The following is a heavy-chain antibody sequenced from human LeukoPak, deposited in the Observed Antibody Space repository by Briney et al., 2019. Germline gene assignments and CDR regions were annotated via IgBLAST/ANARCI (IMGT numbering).Heavy chain of an antibody. CDR3: ARVPGDYYDFWSGYPSPDPFDY. J-gene: IGHJ4*02. V-gene: IGHV3-23*01. CDR1: GFTFSSYA. Sequence: GGSLRLSCAASGFTFSSYAMSWVRQAPGKGLEWVSAISGSGGSTYYADSVKGRFTISRDNSKNTLYLQMNSLRAEDTAVYYCARVPGDYYDFWSGYPSPDPFDYWGQGTLVTVSS. CDR2: ISGSGGST. D-gene: IGHD3-3*01.